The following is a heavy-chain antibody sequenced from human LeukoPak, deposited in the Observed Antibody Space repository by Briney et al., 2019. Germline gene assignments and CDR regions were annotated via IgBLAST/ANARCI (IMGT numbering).Heavy chain of an antibody. CDR2: ISSSSSYI. CDR3: ARGPNSNWSGLDF. D-gene: IGHD6-6*01. J-gene: IGHJ4*02. Sequence: PGGSLRLSCAASGFTFSSYSMNWVRQAPGKGLEWVSSISSSSSYIYYADSVKGRFTISRDTAKNSLYLQMDSLRAEDTAVYYCARGPNSNWSGLDFWGQGTLLTVSS. CDR1: GFTFSSYS. V-gene: IGHV3-21*01.